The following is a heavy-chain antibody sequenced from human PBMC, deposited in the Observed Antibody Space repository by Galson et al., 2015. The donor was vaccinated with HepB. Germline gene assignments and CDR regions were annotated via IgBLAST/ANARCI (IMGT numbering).Heavy chain of an antibody. Sequence: QVQLQESGPGLVKPSETLSLTCTVSGGSISSYYWSWIRQPPGKGLEWIGYIYYSGSTNYNPSLKSRVTISVDTSKNQFSLKLSSVTAADTAVYYCARHYTSGWDLDYWGQGTLVTVFS. J-gene: IGHJ4*02. D-gene: IGHD6-19*01. CDR1: GGSISSYY. V-gene: IGHV4-59*08. CDR3: ARHYTSGWDLDY. CDR2: IYYSGST.